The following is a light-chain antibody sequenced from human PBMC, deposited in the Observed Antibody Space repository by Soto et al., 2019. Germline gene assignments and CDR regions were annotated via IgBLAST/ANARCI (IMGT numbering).Light chain of an antibody. J-gene: IGKJ5*01. V-gene: IGKV3D-15*01. CDR2: GAS. CDR1: QSVSSK. Sequence: EILFGQSPCTLSLSPGERATLSCRASQSVSSKLAWYQQKPGQAPRLLIYGASTRATGIPGRFSGSGSGTEFTLTISSLQSEDFAVYYCQQYNNWPPITFGQGTLLEIK. CDR3: QQYNNWPPIT.